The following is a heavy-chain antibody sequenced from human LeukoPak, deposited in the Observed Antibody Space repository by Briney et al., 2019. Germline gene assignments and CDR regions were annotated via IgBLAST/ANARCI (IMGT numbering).Heavy chain of an antibody. CDR3: ARGGWYSHL. CDR1: GGSISTYY. CDR2: IYYGGST. Sequence: SETLSLTCTVSGGSISTYYWSWIRQPPGKGLEWIGYIYYGGSTYNPSLKSRVTISVDTSKNQFYLKLSSVTGADTAVYYCARGGWYSHLWGQGALVTVSS. V-gene: IGHV4-59*01. D-gene: IGHD6-19*01. J-gene: IGHJ5*02.